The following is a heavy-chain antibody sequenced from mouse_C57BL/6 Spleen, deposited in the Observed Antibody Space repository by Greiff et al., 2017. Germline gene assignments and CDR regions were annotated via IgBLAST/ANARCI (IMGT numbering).Heavy chain of an antibody. J-gene: IGHJ2*01. CDR2: IYPRSGNT. CDR3: ARGEYQSYLDY. Sequence: QVQLQQSGAELARPGASVKLSCKASGYTFTSYGISWVKQRTGQGLEWIGEIYPRSGNTYYNEKFKGKATLTADKSSSTAYMELRSLTSEYSAVYFCARGEYQSYLDYWGQGTTLTVSS. D-gene: IGHD2-10*02. V-gene: IGHV1-81*01. CDR1: GYTFTSYG.